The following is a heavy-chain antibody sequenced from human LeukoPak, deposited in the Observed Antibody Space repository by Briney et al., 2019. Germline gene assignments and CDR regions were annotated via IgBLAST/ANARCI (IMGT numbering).Heavy chain of an antibody. CDR2: IYHSGST. Sequence: PSETLSLTCAVSGGSISSSNWWSWVRQPPGKGLERIGEIYHSGSTNYNPSLKSRVTISVDKSKNQFSLKLSSVTAADTAVYYCARRYGYYDSSGYYSTYYFDYWGQGTLVTVSS. V-gene: IGHV4-4*02. D-gene: IGHD3-22*01. J-gene: IGHJ4*02. CDR3: ARRYGYYDSSGYYSTYYFDY. CDR1: GGSISSSNW.